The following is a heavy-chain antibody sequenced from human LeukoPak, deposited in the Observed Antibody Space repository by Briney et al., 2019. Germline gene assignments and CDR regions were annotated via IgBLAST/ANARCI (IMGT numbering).Heavy chain of an antibody. CDR2: INHSGST. D-gene: IGHD3-10*01. Sequence: PSETLSLTCAVYGGSFSGYYWSWIRQPPGKGLEWIGEINHSGSTNYNPSLKSRVTISVDTSKNQFSLKLSSVTAADTAVYYCARDSGFGEFHFDYWGQGTLVTVPS. V-gene: IGHV4-34*01. CDR3: ARDSGFGEFHFDY. J-gene: IGHJ4*02. CDR1: GGSFSGYY.